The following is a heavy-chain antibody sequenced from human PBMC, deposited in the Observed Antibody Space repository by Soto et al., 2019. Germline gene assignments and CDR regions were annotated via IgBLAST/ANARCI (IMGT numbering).Heavy chain of an antibody. Sequence: QVQLVQSGAEVKKPGASVKVSCEASGYSFTGYYMHWVRQAPGQGLEWMGWINPNSGNTGYAQKFQGRVTMTRDTSISTAYMELSSLRSEDTAVYYCARQWELSGYYYGMDVWGQGTTVTVSS. V-gene: IGHV1-8*02. J-gene: IGHJ6*02. CDR3: ARQWELSGYYYGMDV. CDR2: INPNSGNT. CDR1: GYSFTGYY. D-gene: IGHD1-26*01.